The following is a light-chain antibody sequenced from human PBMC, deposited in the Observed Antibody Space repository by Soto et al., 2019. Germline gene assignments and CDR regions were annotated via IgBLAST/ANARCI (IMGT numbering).Light chain of an antibody. CDR3: QQYNNWPLT. CDR1: QSVSSN. J-gene: IGKJ4*01. Sequence: EIVMTQSPATLSLSPGERDPLSCRARQSVSSNLAWYQQKPGQAPRLLIYGASTRAAGTTDRFSGGGSGTELTITISSLQSEDFAVYYCQQYNNWPLTVGGGTKVEIK. V-gene: IGKV3D-15*01. CDR2: GAS.